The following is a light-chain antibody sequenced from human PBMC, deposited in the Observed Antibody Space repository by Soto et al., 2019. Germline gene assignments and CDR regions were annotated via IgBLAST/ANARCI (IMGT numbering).Light chain of an antibody. V-gene: IGKV1-5*03. J-gene: IGKJ1*01. CDR3: QQYSYSAT. Sequence: DIQMTQSPSTLSASVGDRVTITCRASQTISSWLAWYQQKPGKAPKLLIYKASTLESGVPSRFSGSCSGTDFRLTVTSLQPEDFATYNLQQYSYSATFSQGTKVEIK. CDR1: QTISSW. CDR2: KAS.